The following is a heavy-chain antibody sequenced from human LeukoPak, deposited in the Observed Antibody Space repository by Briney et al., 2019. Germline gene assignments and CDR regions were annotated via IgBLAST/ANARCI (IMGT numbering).Heavy chain of an antibody. J-gene: IGHJ4*02. V-gene: IGHV4-4*07. D-gene: IGHD6-13*01. CDR3: ARGYSSNWYGNHFDY. CDR1: GGSMYSYY. Sequence: SETLSLTCTVSGGSMYSYYWSWIRQPAGKRLEWIGRIYTSGSTNYNPSLKSRVTMSVDTSENHFSLKLTSVTAADTAVYYCARGYSSNWYGNHFDYWGQGTLVTVSS. CDR2: IYTSGST.